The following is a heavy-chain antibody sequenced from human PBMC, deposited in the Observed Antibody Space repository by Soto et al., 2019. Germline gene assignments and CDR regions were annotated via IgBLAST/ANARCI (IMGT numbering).Heavy chain of an antibody. V-gene: IGHV1-18*04. CDR2: ISAHNGDT. Sequence: QVQLVQSGAEVKKPGASVKVSCKASGYTFATYGFSWVRQAPGQGLECVGWISAHNGDTHYSRKFQGRVTLTKATSTNTAYMELRSLTSDDTAVYFCAAEPIYYNDGRGYYPLGHWGQGTLVTVSS. J-gene: IGHJ4*02. CDR1: GYTFATYG. D-gene: IGHD3-22*01. CDR3: AAEPIYYNDGRGYYPLGH.